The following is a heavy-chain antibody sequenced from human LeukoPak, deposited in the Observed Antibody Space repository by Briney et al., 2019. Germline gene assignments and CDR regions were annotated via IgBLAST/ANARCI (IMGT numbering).Heavy chain of an antibody. J-gene: IGHJ4*02. D-gene: IGHD3-16*01. CDR2: ISGSGGST. V-gene: IGHV3-NL1*01. CDR1: GSTFSSYG. Sequence: GGSLRLSCAASGSTFSSYGMHWVRQAPGKGLEWASAISGSGGSTYYADSVKGRFTISRDNSKNTLYLQMNSLRDEDTAVYYCAKDQGDGFYLDHWGQGTLVTVSS. CDR3: AKDQGDGFYLDH.